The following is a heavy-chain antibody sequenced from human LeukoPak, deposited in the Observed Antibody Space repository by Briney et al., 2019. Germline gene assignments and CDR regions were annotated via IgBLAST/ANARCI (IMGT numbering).Heavy chain of an antibody. CDR3: ARAYQQRATSAFDN. D-gene: IGHD5-12*01. V-gene: IGHV4-59*01. CDR1: GGSISSYY. Sequence: SETLSLTCTVSGGSISSYYWSWIRQPPGKGLEWIGYIYYSGSTNYNPSLKSRVTISVDTSKNQFSLKLSSVTAADTAVYYCARAYQQRATSAFDNWGQGTMVTVSS. CDR2: IYYSGST. J-gene: IGHJ3*02.